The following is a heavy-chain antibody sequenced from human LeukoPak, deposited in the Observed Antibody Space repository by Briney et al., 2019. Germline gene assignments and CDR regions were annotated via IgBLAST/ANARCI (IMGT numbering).Heavy chain of an antibody. V-gene: IGHV3-53*01. J-gene: IGHJ4*02. CDR3: AAKVELRSNGPYFNS. CDR1: GFTVSSNY. D-gene: IGHD1-7*01. CDR2: IYSGGDT. Sequence: QPGGSLRLSCAPSGFTVSSNYMSCVRQAPGKGLEWVSVIYSGGDTFYADSVKGRFTISRDNSKNTLYLQMNSLRAEDTAVYYCAAKVELRSNGPYFNSWGQGTLVTVSS.